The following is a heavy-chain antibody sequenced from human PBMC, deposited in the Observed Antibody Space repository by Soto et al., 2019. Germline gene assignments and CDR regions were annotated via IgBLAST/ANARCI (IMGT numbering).Heavy chain of an antibody. CDR2: INPNSGGT. D-gene: IGHD1-7*01. CDR1: GYTFTGYY. V-gene: IGHV1-2*02. J-gene: IGHJ6*02. Sequence: GASVKVSCKASGYTFTGYYMHWVRQAPGQGLEWMGWINPNSGGTNYAQKFQGRVTMTRDTSISTAYMELSRLRSDDTAVYYCARGLGYNWNYRPPLDVWGQGTTVTVSS. CDR3: ARGLGYNWNYRPPLDV.